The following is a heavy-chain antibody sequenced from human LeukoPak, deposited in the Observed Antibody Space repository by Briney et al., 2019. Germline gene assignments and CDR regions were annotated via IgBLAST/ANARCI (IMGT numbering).Heavy chain of an antibody. CDR2: IKQDGSEK. Sequence: GGSLRLSCAASGFTFSSYWMSWVRQAPGKGLEWVANIKQDGSEKYYVDSVKGRFTISRDNAKNSLYLQMNSLRAEDTAVYYCAGRVRRSGSLAVAGNGWFDPWGQGTLVTVSS. D-gene: IGHD6-19*01. CDR1: GFTFSSYW. J-gene: IGHJ5*02. CDR3: AGRVRRSGSLAVAGNGWFDP. V-gene: IGHV3-7*01.